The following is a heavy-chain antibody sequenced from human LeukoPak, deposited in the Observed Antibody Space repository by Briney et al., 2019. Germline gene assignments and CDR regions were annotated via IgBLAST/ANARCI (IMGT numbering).Heavy chain of an antibody. D-gene: IGHD3-22*01. CDR3: VRASYYYDSSGYYFNWFDP. J-gene: IGHJ5*02. V-gene: IGHV1-69*05. CDR2: IIPIFGTA. Sequence: SVKVSCKASGGTFSSYAISWVRQAPGQGLEWMGGIIPIFGTANYAQKFQGRVTITTDESTSTAYMGLSSLRSEDTAVYYCVRASYYYDSSGYYFNWFDPWGQGTLVTVSS. CDR1: GGTFSSYA.